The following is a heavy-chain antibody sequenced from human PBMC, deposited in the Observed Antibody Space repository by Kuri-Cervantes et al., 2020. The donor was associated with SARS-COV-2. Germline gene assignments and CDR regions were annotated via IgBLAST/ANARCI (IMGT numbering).Heavy chain of an antibody. CDR3: ARDLGYCSSTSCYEGHYMDV. CDR2: ISSSSSYI. CDR1: GFTFSSYS. D-gene: IGHD2-2*01. Sequence: LSLTCAASGFTFSSYSMNWVRQAPGKGLEWVSSISSSSSYIYYADSVKGRFTISRDNAKNSLYLQMNSLRAEDTAVYYCARDLGYCSSTSCYEGHYMDVWGKGTTVTVSS. V-gene: IGHV3-21*01. J-gene: IGHJ6*03.